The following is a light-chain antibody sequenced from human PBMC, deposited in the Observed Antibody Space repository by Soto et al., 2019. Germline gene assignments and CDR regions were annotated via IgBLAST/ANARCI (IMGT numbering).Light chain of an antibody. J-gene: IGKJ5*01. V-gene: IGKV3-20*01. CDR2: DAS. CDR1: QTIIYNY. Sequence: EVVLTQSPDTLSSSPGERVTLSCRASQTIIYNYLAWYQQKPGQAPRLLIYDASTRATGIPDRFSGSESGTDFTLTISRLEPEDFAVYYCHQYGDSPPFTFGQGTRLHIK. CDR3: HQYGDSPPFT.